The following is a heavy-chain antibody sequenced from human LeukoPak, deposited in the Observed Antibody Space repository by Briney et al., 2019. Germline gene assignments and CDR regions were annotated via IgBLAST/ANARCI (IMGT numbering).Heavy chain of an antibody. CDR1: GFTFSNAW. J-gene: IGHJ4*02. CDR3: TSDRRVFRVAATDENDY. V-gene: IGHV3-15*01. CDR2: IKSKTDGGTT. Sequence: GGSLRLSCAASGFTFSNAWMSWVRRAPGKGLEWVGRIKSKTDGGTTDYAAPVKGRFTISRNDSKNTLYLQMNSLKTEDTAVYYCTSDRRVFRVAATDENDYWGQGTLVTVSS. D-gene: IGHD2-15*01.